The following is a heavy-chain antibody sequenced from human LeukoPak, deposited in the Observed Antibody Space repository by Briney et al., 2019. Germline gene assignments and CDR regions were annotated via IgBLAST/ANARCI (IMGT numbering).Heavy chain of an antibody. CDR2: INPYNGNA. J-gene: IGHJ4*02. CDR3: ARGGSGWFSDS. CDR1: GSTFTTYG. D-gene: IGHD6-19*01. V-gene: IGHV1-18*01. Sequence: ASVKVSCKASGSTFTTYGIAWVRQAPGQGLEWMGWINPYNGNADFAQKLQGRVTLTTDTSTSTAYMELRSLRSDDTAMYYCARGGSGWFSDSWGQGTLVTVSS.